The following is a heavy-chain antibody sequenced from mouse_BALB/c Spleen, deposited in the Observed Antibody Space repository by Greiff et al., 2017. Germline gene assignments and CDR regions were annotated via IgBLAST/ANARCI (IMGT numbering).Heavy chain of an antibody. V-gene: IGHV1-7*01. CDR3: AREHYYGSRYYFDY. D-gene: IGHD1-1*01. CDR2: INPSTGYT. J-gene: IGHJ2*01. Sequence: QVQLQQSGAELAKPGASVKMSCTASGYTFTSYWMHWVKQRPGQGLEWIGYINPSTGYTEYNQKFKDKATLTADKSSSTAYMQLSSLTSEDSAVYYCAREHYYGSRYYFDYWGQGTTLTVSS. CDR1: GYTFTSYW.